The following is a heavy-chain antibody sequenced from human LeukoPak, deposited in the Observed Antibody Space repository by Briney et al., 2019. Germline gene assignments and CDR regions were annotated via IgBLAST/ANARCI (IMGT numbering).Heavy chain of an antibody. J-gene: IGHJ4*02. Sequence: ASVKVSCQSSVYTLSDYYMHWVRQAPGQGLEWMGWINPNSGDTKYAQNLQGRVTLTSDTSINTAYMELSRLRSDDTAVYFCASPLSGDISDYWGQGTLVTVSS. CDR2: INPNSGDT. D-gene: IGHD2-21*02. CDR3: ASPLSGDISDY. V-gene: IGHV1-2*02. CDR1: VYTLSDYY.